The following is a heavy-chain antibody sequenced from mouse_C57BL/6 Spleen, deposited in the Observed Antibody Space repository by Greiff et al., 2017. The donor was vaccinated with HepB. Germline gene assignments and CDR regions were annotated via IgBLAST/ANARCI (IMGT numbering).Heavy chain of an antibody. V-gene: IGHV1-15*01. CDR3: TRHGNYGNFDV. D-gene: IGHD2-1*01. Sequence: VQLQQSGAELVRPGASVTLSCKASGYTFTDYEMHWVKQTPVHGLEWIGAIDPETGGTAYNQKFKGKAILTADKSSSTAYMELRSLTSEDSAVYYCTRHGNYGNFDVWGTGTTVTVSS. CDR2: IDPETGGT. CDR1: GYTFTDYE. J-gene: IGHJ1*03.